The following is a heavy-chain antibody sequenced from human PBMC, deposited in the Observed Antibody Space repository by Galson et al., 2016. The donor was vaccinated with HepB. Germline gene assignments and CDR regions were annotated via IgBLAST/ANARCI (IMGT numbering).Heavy chain of an antibody. CDR2: VGTGHFT. Sequence: SLRLSCAASGFVFSSYWMAWVRQAPGKGLEWVSTVGTGHFTHYADSVKGRFIVSRDNSGNTLYLQMNSLRADDTALYFCAREGYSSGHCGAFDIWGRGTVVAVSS. CDR3: AREGYSSGHCGAFDI. D-gene: IGHD6-19*01. V-gene: IGHV3-23*01. CDR1: GFVFSSYW. J-gene: IGHJ3*02.